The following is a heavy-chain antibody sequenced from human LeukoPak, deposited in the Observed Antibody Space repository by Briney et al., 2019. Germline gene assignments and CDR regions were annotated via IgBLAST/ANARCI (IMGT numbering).Heavy chain of an antibody. CDR3: ARAGARLLAYYGSSVYTEGVMDV. J-gene: IGHJ6*02. CDR2: VKQDGSEK. CDR1: GFTFSTYW. D-gene: IGHD3-22*01. V-gene: IGHV3-7*04. Sequence: GGSLRLSCVASGFTFSTYWMNWVRQAPGKGLEWVANVKQDGSEKYYVDSVKGRFTISRDNAKNTLYLQMNSLRAEDTAVYYCARAGARLLAYYGSSVYTEGVMDVWGQRTTLTVS.